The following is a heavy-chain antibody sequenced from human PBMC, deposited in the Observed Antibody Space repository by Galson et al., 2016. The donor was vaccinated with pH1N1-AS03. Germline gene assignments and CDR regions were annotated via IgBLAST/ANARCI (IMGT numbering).Heavy chain of an antibody. V-gene: IGHV3-43*01. Sequence: SLRLSCAASGLTFHDYTMHWVRQVPGKGLEWVSLFSWDGVTTFYADSVKGRFAISRDNSQNSLYLQMNSLRIEDTAFYYCAKERNRIIDSWGQGTLVTVSS. CDR3: AKERNRIIDS. D-gene: IGHD2-15*01. CDR1: GLTFHDYT. J-gene: IGHJ4*02. CDR2: FSWDGVTT.